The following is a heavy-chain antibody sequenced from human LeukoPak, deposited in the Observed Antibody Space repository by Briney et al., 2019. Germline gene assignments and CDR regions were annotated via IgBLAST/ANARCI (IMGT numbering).Heavy chain of an antibody. Sequence: GGSLRLSCAAPGFTFSNYAKTWVRQAPGMGLEWVSTISGGGGSTYYADSVKGRFTISRDNSKNTLYPQMNSLRAEDTAIYYCAKGEGRAVVTVISSPWGQGSLVTVSP. CDR3: AKGEGRAVVTVISSP. CDR2: ISGGGGST. J-gene: IGHJ5*02. CDR1: GFTFSNYA. V-gene: IGHV3-23*01. D-gene: IGHD2-21*02.